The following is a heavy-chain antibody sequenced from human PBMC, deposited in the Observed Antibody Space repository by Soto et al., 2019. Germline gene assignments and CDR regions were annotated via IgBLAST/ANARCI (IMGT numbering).Heavy chain of an antibody. CDR3: ARGGLDSDPYWYFDF. J-gene: IGHJ2*01. Sequence: QVQLQESGPGLVNPSQTLSLTCTVSGGSISSGGYSWSWIRQHPGKGLEWIGYIYYSGSTHYNPSLKSRVTISVDTSKNQFSLKLSSVTAADTAVYYCARGGLDSDPYWYFDFWGRGTLVTVSS. D-gene: IGHD1-1*01. CDR2: IYYSGST. V-gene: IGHV4-31*03. CDR1: GGSISSGGYS.